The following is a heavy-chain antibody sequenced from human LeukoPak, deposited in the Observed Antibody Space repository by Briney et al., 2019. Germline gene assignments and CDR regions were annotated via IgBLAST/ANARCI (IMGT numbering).Heavy chain of an antibody. CDR3: ASYESQVWYSSSPAPFDY. D-gene: IGHD6-13*01. J-gene: IGHJ4*02. CDR1: GFTFSSYS. Sequence: GGSLRLSCAASGFTFSSYSMNWVRQAPGKGLEWVSSISSSSSYIYYADSVKGRFTISRDNAKNSLYLQMNSLRAEDTAVYYCASYESQVWYSSSPAPFDYWGQGTLVTVSS. V-gene: IGHV3-21*01. CDR2: ISSSSSYI.